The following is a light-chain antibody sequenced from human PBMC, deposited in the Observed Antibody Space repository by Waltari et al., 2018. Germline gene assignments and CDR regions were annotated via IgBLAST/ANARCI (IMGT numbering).Light chain of an antibody. J-gene: IGLJ3*02. Sequence: QSVLTQPPSASGTPGQKVTISCSGGRSNIGSNYVNWYQHFPGSAPKLLFYRDKQRHSGVPARFSVSTSGTSASLAITDLRPEDEADYYCASWDFSLTVWVFGGGSRLTVL. CDR2: RDK. CDR1: RSNIGSNY. CDR3: ASWDFSLTVWV. V-gene: IGLV1-47*01.